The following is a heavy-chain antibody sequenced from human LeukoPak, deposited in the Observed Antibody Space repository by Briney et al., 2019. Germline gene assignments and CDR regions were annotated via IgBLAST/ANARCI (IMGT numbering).Heavy chain of an antibody. Sequence: GGSLRLSCAASGFTFSSYAMSWVRQAPGKGLEWVSAISGSGGSTYYADSVKGRFTISRDNSKNTLYLQMNSLRAEDTAVYYCAKDVNAYTPERAYYFDYWGQGTLVTVSS. CDR3: AKDVNAYTPERAYYFDY. J-gene: IGHJ4*02. CDR2: ISGSGGST. V-gene: IGHV3-23*01. D-gene: IGHD3-16*01. CDR1: GFTFSSYA.